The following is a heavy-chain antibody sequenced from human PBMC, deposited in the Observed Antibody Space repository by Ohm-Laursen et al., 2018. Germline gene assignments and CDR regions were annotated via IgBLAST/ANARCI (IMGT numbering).Heavy chain of an antibody. CDR1: GFTFTSYG. CDR3: ARRIPLYGMDV. CDR2: IKQDGSEK. Sequence: SLRLSCAASGFTFTSYGMLWVRQAPGKGLEWVANIKQDGSEKYYVDSVKGRFTISRDNAKNSLYLQMNSLRADDTAIYYCARRIPLYGMDVWGQGTTVTVSS. D-gene: IGHD2-2*02. V-gene: IGHV3-7*01. J-gene: IGHJ6*02.